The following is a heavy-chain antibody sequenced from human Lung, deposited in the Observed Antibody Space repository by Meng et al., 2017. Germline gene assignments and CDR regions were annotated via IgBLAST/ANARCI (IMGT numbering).Heavy chain of an antibody. CDR1: GVSLSDSD. CDR3: TIYIRGHI. CDR2: IGGRPKSYAA. J-gene: IGHJ3*02. Sequence: GPLAGSGVWLVQPVGSIHPSFAFSGVSLSDSDLHWVRQASGKGLGWVGRIGGRPKSYAAAYAAPVRGRFTISRDDSRNTAYLKMNSLKTEDSAVYYCTIYIRGHIWGQGTMVTVSS. V-gene: IGHV3-73*02. D-gene: IGHD6-19*01.